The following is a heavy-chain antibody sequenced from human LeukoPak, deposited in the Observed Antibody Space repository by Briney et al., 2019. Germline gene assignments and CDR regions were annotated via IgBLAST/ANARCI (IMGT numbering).Heavy chain of an antibody. Sequence: GGSLRLSCAASGFTFSSYAMHWVRQAPGKGLEWVAVISYDGSNKYYADSVKGRFTISRDNSKNTLYLQMNSLRAEDTAVYYCARDGKAAVAGVGRYFDYWGQGTLVTVSS. V-gene: IGHV3-30*04. D-gene: IGHD6-19*01. J-gene: IGHJ4*02. CDR2: ISYDGSNK. CDR3: ARDGKAAVAGVGRYFDY. CDR1: GFTFSSYA.